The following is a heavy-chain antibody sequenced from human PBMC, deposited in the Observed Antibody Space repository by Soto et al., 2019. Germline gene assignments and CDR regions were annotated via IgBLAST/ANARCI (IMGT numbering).Heavy chain of an antibody. J-gene: IGHJ4*02. D-gene: IGHD4-17*01. CDR2: IKPDGSEK. CDR3: ARGLLPMTTVTRAEFAF. V-gene: IGHV3-7*02. Sequence: GGSLRLSCAASGFTFSSYWMSWVRQAPGKGLEWVANIKPDGSEKWYVDSVKGRFTISRDNSKNMLYLQMNSLRAEDTAVYYCARGLLPMTTVTRAEFAFWAQGNLVPVSS. CDR1: GFTFSSYW.